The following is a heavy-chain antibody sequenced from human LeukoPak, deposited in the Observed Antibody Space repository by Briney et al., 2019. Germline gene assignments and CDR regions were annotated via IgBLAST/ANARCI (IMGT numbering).Heavy chain of an antibody. J-gene: IGHJ4*02. D-gene: IGHD6-6*01. Sequence: SETLSLTCTVSGGSISSHYWSWIRQPPGKGLEWIGYIYYSGSTNYNPSLKSRVTISVDTSKNQFSLKLSSVTAADTAVYYCARGEAALFDNWGQGTLVTVSS. CDR3: ARGEAALFDN. CDR1: GGSISSHY. CDR2: IYYSGST. V-gene: IGHV4-59*11.